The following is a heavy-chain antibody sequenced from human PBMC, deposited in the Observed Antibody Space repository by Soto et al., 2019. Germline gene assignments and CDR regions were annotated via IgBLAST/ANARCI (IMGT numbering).Heavy chain of an antibody. CDR2: ISYDGSVK. D-gene: IGHD4-17*01. J-gene: IGHJ4*02. Sequence: VGSLRLSCALSGFTLSHCALHWVRQAPGKGLEWVALISYDGSVKNYSDSVKGRFSIARDNSKNTLFLQMDSLRTDDTAVYYCARDKPIDYGVFGVFDYCGQGT. V-gene: IGHV3-30-3*01. CDR3: ARDKPIDYGVFGVFDY. CDR1: GFTLSHCA.